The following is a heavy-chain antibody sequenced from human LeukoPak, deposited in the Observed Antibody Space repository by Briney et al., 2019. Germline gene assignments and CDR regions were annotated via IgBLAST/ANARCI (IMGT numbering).Heavy chain of an antibody. CDR3: ARDKVTY. Sequence: PGGSLRLSCAASGFTFSSYAMSWVRQAPGKGLEGVAHINKDGSEKYYVDSVKGRFTISRDNAKNSLYLQMNSLRVEDTAVYYCARDKVTYWGQGTLVTVSS. V-gene: IGHV3-7*01. CDR2: INKDGSEK. CDR1: GFTFSSYA. J-gene: IGHJ4*02.